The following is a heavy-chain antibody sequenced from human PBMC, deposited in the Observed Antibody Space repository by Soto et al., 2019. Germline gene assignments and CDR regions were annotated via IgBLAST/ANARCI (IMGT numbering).Heavy chain of an antibody. J-gene: IGHJ4*02. V-gene: IGHV1-3*04. CDR2: INTGNGDT. CDR1: VYTFTSYA. Sequence: XSVKVSCKGSVYTFTSYAMHWVRQAPGQRLGWMGWINTGNGDTKYSQKFQGRVTITRDTSASTAYMDLSSLRSEDTAVYYCARARGYSYGQVDFWGQGTLVTVSS. D-gene: IGHD5-18*01. CDR3: ARARGYSYGQVDF.